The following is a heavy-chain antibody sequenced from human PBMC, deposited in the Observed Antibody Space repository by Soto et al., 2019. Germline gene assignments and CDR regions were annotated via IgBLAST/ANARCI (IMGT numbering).Heavy chain of an antibody. CDR1: GFTFSSYG. J-gene: IGHJ4*02. CDR2: ISYDGGNK. V-gene: IGHV3-30*18. D-gene: IGHD6-19*01. CDR3: AKDRRYSSGWYYFDY. Sequence: PGGSLRLSCAASGFTFSSYGMHWVRQAPGKGLEWVAVISYDGGNKYYADSVKGRFTISRDNSKNTLYLQMNSLRAEDTAVYYCAKDRRYSSGWYYFDYWGQGTLVTVSS.